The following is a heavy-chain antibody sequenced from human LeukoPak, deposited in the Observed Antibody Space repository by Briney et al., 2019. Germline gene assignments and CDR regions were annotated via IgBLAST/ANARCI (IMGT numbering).Heavy chain of an antibody. CDR3: ARGEITIFGVVEE. D-gene: IGHD3-3*01. CDR2: IYSGGSA. Sequence: GGSLRLSCAASGFTVSSNYMSWVRQAPGKGLEWVSVIYSGGSAYYADSVKGRFTISRDNSKNTLYLQMNSLRAEDTAVYDCARGEITIFGVVEEWGQGTLVTVSS. CDR1: GFTVSSNY. J-gene: IGHJ4*02. V-gene: IGHV3-53*01.